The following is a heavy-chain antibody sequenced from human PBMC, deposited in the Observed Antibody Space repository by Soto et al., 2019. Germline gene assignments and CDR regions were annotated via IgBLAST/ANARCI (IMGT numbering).Heavy chain of an antibody. CDR2: IYYSGSS. CDR1: GGSISSYY. CDR3: ARDFWGGYYGMDI. V-gene: IGHV4-59*01. Sequence: SETLSLTCTVSGGSISSYYWSWSRQPPGKGLEWIGYIYYSGSSDYNPSLKSRVTISVDTSKNQFSLRLTSVTAADTAVYYCARDFWGGYYGMDIWGQGTTVTVSS. J-gene: IGHJ6*02. D-gene: IGHD3-16*01.